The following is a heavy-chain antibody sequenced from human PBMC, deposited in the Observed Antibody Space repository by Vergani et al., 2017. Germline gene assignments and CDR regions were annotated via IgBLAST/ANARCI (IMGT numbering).Heavy chain of an antibody. Sequence: VQLVESGGGVVQPGRSLRLSCAASGFTFSSYAMSWVRQAPGKGLEWVSAISGSGSTIYYADSVKGRFTISRDNAKNSLYLQMNSLRAEDTAVYYCARVGRYSYGYILGYSSSWVDYWGQGTLVTVSS. CDR1: GFTFSSYA. J-gene: IGHJ4*02. CDR3: ARVGRYSYGYILGYSSSWVDY. V-gene: IGHV3-23*04. D-gene: IGHD6-13*01. CDR2: ISGSGSTI.